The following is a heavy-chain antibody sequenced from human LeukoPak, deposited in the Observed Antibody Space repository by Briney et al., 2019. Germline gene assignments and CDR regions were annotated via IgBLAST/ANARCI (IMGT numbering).Heavy chain of an antibody. V-gene: IGHV3-7*01. CDR2: INQDGSQK. CDR3: AKYSAYALDY. D-gene: IGHD5-12*01. J-gene: IGHJ4*02. CDR1: GFTFSNYW. Sequence: GGSLRLSCEASGFTFSNYWMSWVRQAPGKGLEWVANINQDGSQKIPADSVKDRFTISRDNAKNSLYLQMNSLRAEDTAMYFCAKYSAYALDYWGQGILVTVSS.